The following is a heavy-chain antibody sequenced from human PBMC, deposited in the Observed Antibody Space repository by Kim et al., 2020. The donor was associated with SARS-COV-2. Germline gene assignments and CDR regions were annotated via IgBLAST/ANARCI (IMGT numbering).Heavy chain of an antibody. J-gene: IGHJ4*02. D-gene: IGHD3-22*01. V-gene: IGHV5-51*01. CDR3: ARGWRGLGYYYDSSGYLPFDY. CDR1: GYSFTSYW. Sequence: GESLKISCKGSGYSFTSYWIGWVRQMPGKGLEWMGIIYPGDSDTRYSPSFQGQVTISADKSISTAYLQWSSLKASDTAMYYCARGWRGLGYYYDSSGYLPFDYWGQGTLVTVSS. CDR2: IYPGDSDT.